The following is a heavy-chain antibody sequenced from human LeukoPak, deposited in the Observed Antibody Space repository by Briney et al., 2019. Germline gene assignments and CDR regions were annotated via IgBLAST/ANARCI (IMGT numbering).Heavy chain of an antibody. Sequence: SGTLSVTCAVSGGSISSSNWWSWVRQPPGKGLEWIGEIYHSGSTNYNPSLKSRVTISVDKSKNQFSLKLSSVTAADTAVYYCARASYYYGSGSPPAFDIWGQGTMVTVSS. V-gene: IGHV4-4*02. CDR1: GGSISSSNW. CDR3: ARASYYYGSGSPPAFDI. CDR2: IYHSGST. D-gene: IGHD3-10*01. J-gene: IGHJ3*02.